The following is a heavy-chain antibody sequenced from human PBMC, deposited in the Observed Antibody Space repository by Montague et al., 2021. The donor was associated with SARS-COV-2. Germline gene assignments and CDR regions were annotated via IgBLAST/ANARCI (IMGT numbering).Heavy chain of an antibody. CDR2: IYYSGGI. V-gene: IGHV4-59*11. D-gene: IGHD3-10*01. CDR3: ARAVSVRRAVNWSDP. J-gene: IGHJ5*02. Sequence: SETLSLTCTVSGGSMSDHCWAWIRQPPGKGLEWLAYIYYSGGINSNASLKSRVSMSVDTSKNQFSLKLTSVTAADTAVYYCARAVSVRRAVNWSDPWGQGTLVTVSS. CDR1: GGSMSDHC.